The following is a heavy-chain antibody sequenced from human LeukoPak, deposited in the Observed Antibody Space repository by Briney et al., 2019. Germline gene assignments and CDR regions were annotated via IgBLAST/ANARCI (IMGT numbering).Heavy chain of an antibody. J-gene: IGHJ4*02. CDR3: ARANRHRGAAVVPAASGY. CDR1: GGSISSYY. V-gene: IGHV4-59*12. D-gene: IGHD2-2*01. CDR2: IYYSGST. Sequence: PSETLSLTCTVSGGSISSYYWSWIRQPPGKGLEWIGYIYYSGSTNYNPSFKSRVTISVDTSKNQFSLKLSSVTAADTAVYYCARANRHRGAAVVPAASGYWGQGTLVTVSS.